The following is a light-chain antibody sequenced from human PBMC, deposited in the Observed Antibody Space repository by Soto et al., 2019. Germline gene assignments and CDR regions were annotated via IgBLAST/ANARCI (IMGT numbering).Light chain of an antibody. V-gene: IGKV3-20*01. J-gene: IGKJ2*01. CDR3: QRYDISPFP. Sequence: EIVLTQSPGTLSLSPGERATLSCRASQSVSSTYLGWYQQKPGQAPRLLIYGVSSRSTGIPDRFSGSGSGTDFTLTISRLEPEDFAVYYCQRYDISPFPFGQGTKLEIK. CDR1: QSVSSTY. CDR2: GVS.